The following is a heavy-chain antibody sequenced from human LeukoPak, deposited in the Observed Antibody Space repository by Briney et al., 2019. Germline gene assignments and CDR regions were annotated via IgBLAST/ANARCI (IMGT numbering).Heavy chain of an antibody. CDR3: ARRTDYYDSSGYYYNFDY. J-gene: IGHJ4*02. CDR2: IYYSGST. D-gene: IGHD3-22*01. CDR1: GGSISTYY. V-gene: IGHV4-59*01. Sequence: SETLSLTCTVSGGSISTYYWSWIRQPPGKGLEWIGYIYYSGSTSYNPSLKSRVTISVDTSKNQFSLKLSSVTAADTAVYYCARRTDYYDSSGYYYNFDYWGQGTLVTVSS.